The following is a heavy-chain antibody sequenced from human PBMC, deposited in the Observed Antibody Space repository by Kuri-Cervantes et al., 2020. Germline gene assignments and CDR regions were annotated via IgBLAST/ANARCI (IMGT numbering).Heavy chain of an antibody. V-gene: IGHV4-31*03. D-gene: IGHD4-17*01. CDR3: AREPPPTTVTTHYYDMDV. CDR2: IYYSGST. J-gene: IGHJ6*02. Sequence: SETLSLTCTASGGSISSGDYSWSWLRQNPGKGLEWIGYIYYSGSTYYNPTLKSRVTISVDTSKNQFSLKLSSVTAPNMAVSYRAREPPPTTVTTHYYDMDVWGQGTTVTVSS. CDR1: GGSISSGDYS.